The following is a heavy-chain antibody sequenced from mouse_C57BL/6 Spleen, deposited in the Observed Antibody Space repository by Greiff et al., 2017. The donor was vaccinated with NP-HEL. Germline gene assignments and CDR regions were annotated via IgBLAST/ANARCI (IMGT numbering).Heavy chain of an antibody. D-gene: IGHD1-1*01. CDR3: ARQDYYGSSSPFAY. V-gene: IGHV5-9*01. J-gene: IGHJ3*01. CDR1: GFTFSSYT. CDR2: ISGGGGNT. Sequence: EVKLVESGGGLVKPGGSLKLSCAASGFTFSSYTMSWVRQTPEKRLEWVATISGGGGNTYYPDSVKGRFTISRDNAKNTLYLQMSSLRSEDTALYYCARQDYYGSSSPFAYWGQGTLVTVSA.